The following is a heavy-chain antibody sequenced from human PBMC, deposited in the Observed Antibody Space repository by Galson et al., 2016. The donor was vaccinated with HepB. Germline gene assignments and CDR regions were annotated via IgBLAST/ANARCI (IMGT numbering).Heavy chain of an antibody. D-gene: IGHD3-16*01. J-gene: IGHJ4*02. V-gene: IGHV4-30-4*01. CDR1: GGSISSGVYY. Sequence: TLSLTCTVSGGSISSGVYYWSWTPQPPGKCLAWIGYIYYNGSSYHSPSLKSRVTISVDTSKNQFPLKLNSVTAADTAVYYCARGSAFGGVDNWGQGTLVTVSS. CDR2: IYYNGSS. CDR3: ARGSAFGGVDN.